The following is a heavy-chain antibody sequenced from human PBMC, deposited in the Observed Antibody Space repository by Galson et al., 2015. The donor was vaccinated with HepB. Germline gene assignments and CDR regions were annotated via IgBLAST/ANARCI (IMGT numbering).Heavy chain of an antibody. CDR2: ISAYNGNT. V-gene: IGHV1-18*04. Sequence: SVKVSCKASGYTFTSYGISWVRQAPGQGLEWMGWISAYNGNTNYAQKLQGRVTMTTDTSTSTAYMELRSLRSDDTAVYYCARGSSGYCSGGSCFNWFDPWGQGTLVTVSS. CDR3: ARGSSGYCSGGSCFNWFDP. J-gene: IGHJ5*02. D-gene: IGHD2-15*01. CDR1: GYTFTSYG.